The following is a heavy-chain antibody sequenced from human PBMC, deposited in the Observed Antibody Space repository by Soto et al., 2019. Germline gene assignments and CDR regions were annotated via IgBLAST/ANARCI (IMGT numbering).Heavy chain of an antibody. D-gene: IGHD6-19*01. CDR2: INPNSGGT. Sequence: ASVKVSCKASGYTFTGYYMHWVRQAPGQGLEWMGWINPNSGGTNYAQKFQGWVTMTRDTSISTAYMELSRLRSDDTAVYYCARDPRPYYSSGWYVLDGMDVWGQGTTVTVSS. CDR1: GYTFTGYY. J-gene: IGHJ6*02. CDR3: ARDPRPYYSSGWYVLDGMDV. V-gene: IGHV1-2*04.